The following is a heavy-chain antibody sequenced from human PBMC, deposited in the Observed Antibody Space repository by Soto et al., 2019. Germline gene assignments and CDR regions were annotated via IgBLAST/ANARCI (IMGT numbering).Heavy chain of an antibody. V-gene: IGHV4-30-2*01. CDR2: IYQSGST. D-gene: IGHD5-12*01. CDR1: GDSISSGGYS. J-gene: IGHJ4*02. Sequence: QLQLQESGSGLVKPSQTLSLTCAVSGDSISSGGYSWTWIRQPPGKGLEWIGHIYQSGSTLYNPSLGSRVAISVAKAKHLFSLDLSSVTAADTAVYYCARDPRDGYYFEYWGQGILVTVSS. CDR3: ARDPRDGYYFEY.